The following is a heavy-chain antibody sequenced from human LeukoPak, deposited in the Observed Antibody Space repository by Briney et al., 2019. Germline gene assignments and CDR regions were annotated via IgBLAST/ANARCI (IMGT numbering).Heavy chain of an antibody. D-gene: IGHD3-16*02. Sequence: GGSLRLSCAASGFTFSSYGMHWVRQAPGKGLVGVADIWNDGSNKYYAVSVKGRFTISRDNSTNTLYLQMDSLRAEGTAVYYCAKEGRIMITFGGVIAYDYWGQGTLVTVSS. J-gene: IGHJ4*02. CDR2: IWNDGSNK. V-gene: IGHV3-33*06. CDR1: GFTFSSYG. CDR3: AKEGRIMITFGGVIAYDY.